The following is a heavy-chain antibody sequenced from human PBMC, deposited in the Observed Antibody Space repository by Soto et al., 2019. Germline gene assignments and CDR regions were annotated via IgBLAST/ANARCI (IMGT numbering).Heavy chain of an antibody. D-gene: IGHD3-10*01. CDR2: INHSGST. Sequence: SETLSLTCAVCGGSFSGYYWSWIRQPPGKGLEWIGEINHSGSTNYNPSLKSRVTISVDTSKNQFSLKLSSVTAADTAVYYCAGPRNTMVRGVIRYMDVWGKGTTVTVSS. CDR1: GGSFSGYY. CDR3: AGPRNTMVRGVIRYMDV. J-gene: IGHJ6*03. V-gene: IGHV4-34*01.